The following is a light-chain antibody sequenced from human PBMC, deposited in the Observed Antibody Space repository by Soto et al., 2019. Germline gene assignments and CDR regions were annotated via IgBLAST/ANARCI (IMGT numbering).Light chain of an antibody. J-gene: IGLJ2*01. CDR1: SSNIGSNT. CDR2: SNN. V-gene: IGLV1-44*01. CDR3: AAWDDSLNGPV. Sequence: QSVLTQPPSASGTPGQRVTISCSGSSSNIGSNTVNWYQQLPGTAPKLLIYSNNQRPSGVPDRLSGSKSGSSASLAISGVQSEDGADYYCAAWDDSLNGPVFGGGTKRTVL.